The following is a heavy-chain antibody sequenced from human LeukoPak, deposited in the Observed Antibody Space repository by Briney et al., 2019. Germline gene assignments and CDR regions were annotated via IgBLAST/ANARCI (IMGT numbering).Heavy chain of an antibody. D-gene: IGHD2-15*01. CDR3: ARLLPGYYYYMDV. CDR2: IYYSGST. CDR1: GGSISSYY. Sequence: SETLSLTRTVSGGSISSYYWSWIRQPPGKGLEWIGYIYYSGSTNYNPSLKSRVTISVDTSKNQFSLKLSSVTAADTAVYYCARLLPGYYYYMDVWGKGTTVTVSS. V-gene: IGHV4-59*01. J-gene: IGHJ6*03.